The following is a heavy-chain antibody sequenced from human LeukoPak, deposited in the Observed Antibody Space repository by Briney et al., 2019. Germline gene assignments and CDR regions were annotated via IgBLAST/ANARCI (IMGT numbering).Heavy chain of an antibody. CDR3: ARENRVVVVAGFDY. Sequence: SQTLSLTCTVSGGSFSSGGYYWSWIRQHPGKGLEWIGYIYYSGTTYYNPSLKSRVTISVDTSKNQFSLKLSSVTAADTAVYYCARENRVVVVAGFDYWGQGTLVTVSS. CDR2: IYYSGTT. V-gene: IGHV4-31*03. D-gene: IGHD2-15*01. CDR1: GGSFSSGGYY. J-gene: IGHJ4*02.